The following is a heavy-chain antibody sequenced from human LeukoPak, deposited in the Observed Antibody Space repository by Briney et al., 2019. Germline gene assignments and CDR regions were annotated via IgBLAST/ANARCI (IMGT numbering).Heavy chain of an antibody. CDR3: AKRGVVIRVILVGFHKEAYYFDS. Sequence: GGSLRLSCAVSGITLSNYGMSWVRQAPGKGLEWVAGISDSGRRTNYADSVKGRFTISRDNPKNTLYLQMNSLRAEDTAVYFCAKRGVVIRVILVGFHKEAYYFDSWGQGALVTVSS. CDR2: ISDSGRRT. D-gene: IGHD3-22*01. V-gene: IGHV3-23*01. J-gene: IGHJ4*02. CDR1: GITLSNYG.